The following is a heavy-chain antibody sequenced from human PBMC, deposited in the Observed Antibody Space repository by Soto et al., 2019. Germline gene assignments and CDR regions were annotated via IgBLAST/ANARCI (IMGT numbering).Heavy chain of an antibody. CDR1: GGSISSGTYY. V-gene: IGHV4-39*02. J-gene: IGHJ5*02. CDR2: LYYTGRT. Sequence: QLQLQESGPGLVKPSETLSLTCTVSGGSISSGTYYWGWIRQPPGKGLEWIGSLYYTGRTYYSPSLKSPVTISVDTSKNHFYLNLSSVTAADTALYYCARRLARGVIGWFDPWGQGTLVTVSS. CDR3: ARRLARGVIGWFDP. D-gene: IGHD3-10*01.